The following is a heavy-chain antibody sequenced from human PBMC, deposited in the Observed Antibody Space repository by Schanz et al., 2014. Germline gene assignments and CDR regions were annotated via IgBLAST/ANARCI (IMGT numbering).Heavy chain of an antibody. CDR2: ISGNGGST. CDR1: GFTFTTNA. Sequence: EVQLVESGGGLVQPGGSLRLSCAASGFTFTTNAMSWVRQPPGKGLEWVSAISGNGGSTYFADSVKGRFTISRDNSDNTLFLQMNSLSAEDTAVYYCAKVREWWPYYFDYWGQGTLVTVSS. V-gene: IGHV3-23*04. CDR3: AKVREWWPYYFDY. D-gene: IGHD2-15*01. J-gene: IGHJ4*02.